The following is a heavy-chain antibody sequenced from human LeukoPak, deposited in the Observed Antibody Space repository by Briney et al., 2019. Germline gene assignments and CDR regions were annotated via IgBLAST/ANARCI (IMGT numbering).Heavy chain of an antibody. V-gene: IGHV1-18*01. Sequence: ASVKVSCKASGYTFTKYGITWVRQTPGQGLEWMGWISTYNGNTNYAQKLQGRVTMTTDTSTSTAYMELRSLISDDAAVYYCARGDDYGDYWGLYWGQGTLVTVSS. J-gene: IGHJ4*02. CDR1: GYTFTKYG. D-gene: IGHD4-17*01. CDR2: ISTYNGNT. CDR3: ARGDDYGDYWGLY.